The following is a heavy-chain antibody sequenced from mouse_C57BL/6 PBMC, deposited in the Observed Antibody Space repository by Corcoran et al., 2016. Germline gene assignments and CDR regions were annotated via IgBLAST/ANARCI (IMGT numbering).Heavy chain of an antibody. CDR3: APLEEYAY. V-gene: IGHV14-3*01. Sequence: EDQLQQSVVELVRPGASVKLSCPASGFNIKNTYMHGVKQRPEQGLEWIGRIDPANGNTKYAPKFQGKATITADTSSNTAYLQLSSLTSEDTAIYYCAPLEEYAYWGQGTLVTVSA. CDR1: GFNIKNTY. J-gene: IGHJ3*01. CDR2: IDPANGNT.